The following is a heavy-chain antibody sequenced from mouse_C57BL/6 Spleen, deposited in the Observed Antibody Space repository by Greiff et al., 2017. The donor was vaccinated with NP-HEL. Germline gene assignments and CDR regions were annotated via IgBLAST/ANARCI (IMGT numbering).Heavy chain of an antibody. CDR3: ARGAYYSNYNWYFDV. V-gene: IGHV1-69*01. CDR2: IDPSDSYT. CDR1: GYTFTSYW. Sequence: VQLKQPGAELVMPGASVKLSCKASGYTFTSYWMHWVKQRPGQGLEWIGEIDPSDSYTNYNQKFKGKSTLTVDKSSSTAYMQLSSLTSEDSAVYYCARGAYYSNYNWYFDVWGTGTTVTVSS. J-gene: IGHJ1*03. D-gene: IGHD2-5*01.